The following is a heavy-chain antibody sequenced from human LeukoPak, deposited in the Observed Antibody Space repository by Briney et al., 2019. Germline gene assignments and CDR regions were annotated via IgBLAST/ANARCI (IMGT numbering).Heavy chain of an antibody. V-gene: IGHV4-39*01. Sequence: PSETLSLTCTVSGRSISSSRYYWGRSRQPPGKGLEWIGSFYYSGSTYYNPSLKSRVTIYVDTSKIQFSLKLSSVTAADISVYYCARTFSGSGSYYGQVVDYWGQGTLVTVSS. CDR2: FYYSGST. D-gene: IGHD3-10*01. J-gene: IGHJ4*02. CDR3: ARTFSGSGSYYGQVVDY. CDR1: GRSISSSRYY.